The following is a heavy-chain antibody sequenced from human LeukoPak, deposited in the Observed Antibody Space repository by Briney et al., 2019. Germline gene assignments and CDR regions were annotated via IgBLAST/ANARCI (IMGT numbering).Heavy chain of an antibody. CDR2: NYHSGST. V-gene: IGHV4-4*02. J-gene: IGHJ4*02. D-gene: IGHD2-2*01. CDR1: GGTISSSNW. Sequence: SETLSLTCAVSGGTISSSNWRSWVRPPPGKGLEWIGENYHSGSTNYNPSLKSRVTISVDKSKNQFSLKLSSVTAADTAVYYCARDRRCSSTSCYYFDYWGQGTLVTVSS. CDR3: ARDRRCSSTSCYYFDY.